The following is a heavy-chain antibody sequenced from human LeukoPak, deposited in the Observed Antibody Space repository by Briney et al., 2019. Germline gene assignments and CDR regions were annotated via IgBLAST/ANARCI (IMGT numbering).Heavy chain of an antibody. CDR1: GYTFTSYA. D-gene: IGHD2-15*01. V-gene: IGHV1-3*03. CDR3: ARDLVVGSYFDY. J-gene: IGHJ4*02. Sequence: ASVKVSCKASGYTFTSYAMHWVRQAPGQRLEWMGWINAGNGNTKYSQEFQGRVTITRDTSASTAYMELSSLRSEDMAVYYCARDLVVGSYFDYWGQGTLVTVSS. CDR2: INAGNGNT.